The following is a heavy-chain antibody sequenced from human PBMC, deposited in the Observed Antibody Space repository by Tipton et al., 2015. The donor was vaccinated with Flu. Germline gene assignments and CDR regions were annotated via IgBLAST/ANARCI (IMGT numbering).Heavy chain of an antibody. Sequence: SLRLSCAASGFTFSSYWMSWVRQAPGKGLEWVANIKQDGSEKYYVDSVKGRFTISRDNAKNSLYLQMNSLRAEDTAVYYCARPRGYCSSTSCPLGRFDPWGQGTLVTVSS. CDR1: GFTFSSYW. D-gene: IGHD2-2*01. V-gene: IGHV3-7*01. J-gene: IGHJ5*02. CDR2: IKQDGSEK. CDR3: ARPRGYCSSTSCPLGRFDP.